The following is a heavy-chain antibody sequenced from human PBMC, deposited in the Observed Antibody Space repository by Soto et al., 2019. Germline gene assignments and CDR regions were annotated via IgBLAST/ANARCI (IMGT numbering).Heavy chain of an antibody. Sequence: SETLSLTCAVYGGSFSDYYGSWIRQPPGKGLEWIGEINHSGITNYSPSLKSRVTMSVDTSKNQFSLKLTSATAADTALYYCARFPFDSNDWTNPRYFDIWGQGTLVTVSS. J-gene: IGHJ4*02. CDR3: ARFPFDSNDWTNPRYFDI. V-gene: IGHV4-34*01. D-gene: IGHD3-22*01. CDR1: GGSFSDYY. CDR2: INHSGIT.